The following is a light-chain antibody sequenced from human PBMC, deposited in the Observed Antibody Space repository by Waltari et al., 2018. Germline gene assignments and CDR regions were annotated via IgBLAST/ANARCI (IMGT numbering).Light chain of an antibody. CDR2: WAS. CDR1: QSVLYSTTKKNY. Sequence: DIVMTQSPDSLAVSLCERATINFKASQSVLYSTTKKNYLAWYQQKPGQPPKLLIYWASTRESGVPDRFSGSGSGTDFTLTISSLQAEDVAVYYCQQYYTTRTFGQGTKVEIK. J-gene: IGKJ1*01. V-gene: IGKV4-1*01. CDR3: QQYYTTRT.